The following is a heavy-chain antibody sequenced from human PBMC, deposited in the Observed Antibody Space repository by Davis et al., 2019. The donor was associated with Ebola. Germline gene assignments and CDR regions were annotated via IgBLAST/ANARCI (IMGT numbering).Heavy chain of an antibody. Sequence: PSETLSLTCAVSGGSISSSNWWSWVRQPPGKGLEWIGEIYHSGSTNYNPSLKSRVTISVDTSKNQFSLKLSSVTAADTAVYYCARRSDSPYYYYGMDVWGQGTTVTVSS. CDR1: GGSISSSNW. V-gene: IGHV4-4*02. CDR3: ARRSDSPYYYYGMDV. J-gene: IGHJ6*02. CDR2: IYHSGST. D-gene: IGHD2-21*02.